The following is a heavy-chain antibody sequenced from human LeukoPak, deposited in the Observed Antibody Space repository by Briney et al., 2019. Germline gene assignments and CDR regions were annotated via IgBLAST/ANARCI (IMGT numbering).Heavy chain of an antibody. CDR3: ARIVGVTDWFDP. Sequence: GASVKVSCKASGYIFIAYYMYWVRQAPGQGLEWVGWINPNSGGTSYAQKFQGRVTMTRDTSSNTGYMELTRLTSDDTAVYYCARIVGVTDWFDPWGQGTLVTVSS. CDR1: GYIFIAYY. CDR2: INPNSGGT. V-gene: IGHV1-2*02. D-gene: IGHD1-26*01. J-gene: IGHJ5*02.